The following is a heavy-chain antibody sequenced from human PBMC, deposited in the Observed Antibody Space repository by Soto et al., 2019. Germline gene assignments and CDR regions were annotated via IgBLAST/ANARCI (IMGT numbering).Heavy chain of an antibody. J-gene: IGHJ4*02. CDR3: ARSVALGGGFDY. CDR1: GYTFSHYY. V-gene: IGHV1-2*02. Sequence: QVHLVQSGAELKKPAASVKISCKASGYTFSHYYMHWVRQAPGQGLEGMGWINPNSGDTNYAQKFQGRVTITRAPSINTGYMELSRLTSDDTAVYYCARSVALGGGFDYWAKGPLVTVSS. D-gene: IGHD2-21*01. CDR2: INPNSGDT.